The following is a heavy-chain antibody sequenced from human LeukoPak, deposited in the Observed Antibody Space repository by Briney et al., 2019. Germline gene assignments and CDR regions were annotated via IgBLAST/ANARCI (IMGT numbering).Heavy chain of an antibody. CDR1: GGSISSDSYY. Sequence: SETLSLTCTVSGGSISSDSYYWAWIRQHPGKGLEWIGYIYYSGSTYYNPSLKSRVTISVDTSKNQFSLKLSSVTAADTAVYYCARDSGNSPFDYWGQGTLVTVSS. D-gene: IGHD4-23*01. J-gene: IGHJ4*02. V-gene: IGHV4-31*03. CDR2: IYYSGST. CDR3: ARDSGNSPFDY.